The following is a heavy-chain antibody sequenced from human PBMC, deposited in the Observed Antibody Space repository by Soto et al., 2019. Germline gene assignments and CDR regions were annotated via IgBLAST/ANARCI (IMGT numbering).Heavy chain of an antibody. V-gene: IGHV3-9*01. J-gene: IGHJ4*02. D-gene: IGHD3-10*01. Sequence: EVQVVESGGGLVQPGRSLSLSCAASGFTYDDYAMHWVRQAPGKGLEWVSGISWNSGSVVYADSVQGRFTVTRDNAKNSLYLQTNCLRPEDTAFYYCVKGHGAHYYYPGSDWCQGTLVTVSS. CDR2: ISWNSGSV. CDR3: VKGHGAHYYYPGSD. CDR1: GFTYDDYA.